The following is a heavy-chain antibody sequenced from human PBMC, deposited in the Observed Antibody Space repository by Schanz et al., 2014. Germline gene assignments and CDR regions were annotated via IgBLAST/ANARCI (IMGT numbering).Heavy chain of an antibody. V-gene: IGHV1-69*08. D-gene: IGHD4-17*01. CDR3: ARAPVTVGPYHYYMDV. Sequence: QVQLVQSGAEMKKPGSSVKVSCKASGGTFSSSTLTWVRQAPGQGLEWMGRIIPILDKTNYAQKFQGRVTITADKSTSTAYMELSSLRSEDTAVYYCARAPVTVGPYHYYMDVWGKGTTVTVS. CDR2: IIPILDKT. J-gene: IGHJ6*03. CDR1: GGTFSSST.